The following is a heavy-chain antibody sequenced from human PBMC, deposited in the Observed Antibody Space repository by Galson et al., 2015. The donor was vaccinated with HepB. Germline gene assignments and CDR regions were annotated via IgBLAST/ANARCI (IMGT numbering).Heavy chain of an antibody. CDR2: IEADGSGK. CDR3: ARLDYYASGNDYPNLDS. D-gene: IGHD3-10*01. CDR1: GFTFSRYW. J-gene: IGHJ5*01. Sequence: SLRLSCAASGFTFSRYWMSWVRQAPGKGLEWVATIEADGSGKYHVDSVKGRFTISRDNAKNLLSLQISSLRAEDTAVYYCARLDYYASGNDYPNLDSWGQGTLVTVSS. V-gene: IGHV3-7*03.